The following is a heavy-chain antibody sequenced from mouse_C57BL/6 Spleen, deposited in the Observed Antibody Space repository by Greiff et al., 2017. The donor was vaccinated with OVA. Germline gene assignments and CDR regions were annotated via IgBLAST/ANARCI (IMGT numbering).Heavy chain of an antibody. CDR3: ARGGTGTWFAY. J-gene: IGHJ3*01. D-gene: IGHD3-3*01. Sequence: EVQLKESGPELVKPGASVKISCKASGYSFTGYYMNWVKQSPEKSLEWIGEINPSTGGTTYNQKFKAKATLTVDKSSSTAYMQLKSLTSEDSAVYYCARGGTGTWFAYWGQGTLVTVSA. CDR1: GYSFTGYY. CDR2: INPSTGGT. V-gene: IGHV1-42*01.